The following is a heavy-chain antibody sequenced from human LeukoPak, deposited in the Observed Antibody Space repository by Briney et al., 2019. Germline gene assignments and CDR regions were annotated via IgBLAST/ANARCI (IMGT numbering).Heavy chain of an antibody. CDR3: VRLLDLDY. D-gene: IGHD2-15*01. CDR2: INADGSST. J-gene: IGHJ4*02. CDR1: GFTFSGYW. Sequence: GGSLRLSCAASGFTFSGYWTHWVRQAPGKGLVWVSRINADGSSTDYADSVEALFTIPRDNAKNTLYLQMNSLRAEDTAVYYCVRLLDLDYWGQGTLVTVSS. V-gene: IGHV3-74*01.